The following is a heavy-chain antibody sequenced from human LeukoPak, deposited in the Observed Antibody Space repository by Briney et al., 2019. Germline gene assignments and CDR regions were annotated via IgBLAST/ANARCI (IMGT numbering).Heavy chain of an antibody. D-gene: IGHD3-10*01. CDR2: INPNSGGT. Sequence: ASVKVSCKASGGTFSSYAISWVRQAPGQGLEWMGWINPNSGGTNYAQKFQGRVTMTRDTSISTAYMELSRLRSDDTAVYYCARGPLLLWFGELPGFDYWGQGTLVTVSS. CDR3: ARGPLLLWFGELPGFDY. V-gene: IGHV1-2*02. CDR1: GGTFSSYA. J-gene: IGHJ4*02.